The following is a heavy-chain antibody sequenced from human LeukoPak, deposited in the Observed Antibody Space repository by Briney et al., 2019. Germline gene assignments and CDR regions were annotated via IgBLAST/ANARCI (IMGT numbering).Heavy chain of an antibody. CDR1: GFTFSSYS. Sequence: GSLRLSCAASGFTFSSYSMNWVRQAPGKGLEWVSYISSSSSTIYYADSVKGRFTISRDNAKNSLYLQMNGLRAEDTAVYYCARDSSSGWYPAYYFDYWGQGTLVTVSS. CDR2: ISSSSSTI. V-gene: IGHV3-48*01. D-gene: IGHD6-19*01. CDR3: ARDSSSGWYPAYYFDY. J-gene: IGHJ4*02.